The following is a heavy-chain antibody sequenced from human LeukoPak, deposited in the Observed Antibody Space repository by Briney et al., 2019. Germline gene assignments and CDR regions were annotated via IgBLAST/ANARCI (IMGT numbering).Heavy chain of an antibody. Sequence: PGGSLRLSCAASGFTLSSYWVSWVRQAAGRGRGWVANIKQEGSEKYYVDSVKGRFNITRDNAKNSRYLQMNRQRAEDTAVYDCARHGAAAANYYYYGMDVWGQGTTVTVSS. D-gene: IGHD6-13*01. CDR1: GFTLSSYW. J-gene: IGHJ6*02. CDR2: IKQEGSEK. V-gene: IGHV3-7*01. CDR3: ARHGAAAANYYYYGMDV.